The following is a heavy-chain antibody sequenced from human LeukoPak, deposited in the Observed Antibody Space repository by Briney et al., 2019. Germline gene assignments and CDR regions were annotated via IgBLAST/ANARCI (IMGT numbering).Heavy chain of an antibody. V-gene: IGHV1-18*01. CDR1: GYTFTSYG. CDR2: ISAYNGNT. J-gene: IGHJ4*02. Sequence: ASVKVSCKASGYTFTSYGISWVRQAPGQGLEWMGWISAYNGNTNYAQKLQGRVTMTTDTSTSTAYMGLRSLRSDDTAVYYCTRDPPRPLFGAGQDGGYWGQGTLVTVSS. D-gene: IGHD3-3*01. CDR3: TRDPPRPLFGAGQDGGY.